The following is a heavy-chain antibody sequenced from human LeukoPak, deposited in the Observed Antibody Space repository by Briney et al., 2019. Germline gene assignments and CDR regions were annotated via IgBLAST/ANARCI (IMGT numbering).Heavy chain of an antibody. CDR3: ARDSGMKQQLDYFDY. J-gene: IGHJ4*02. D-gene: IGHD6-13*01. V-gene: IGHV1-46*01. CDR2: INPSGGST. CDR1: GYTFTSFY. Sequence: GPSVKLSCKASGYTFTSFYMHWVRHPPAQGLEWMGIINPSGGSTSYTQKFQGRVAMTRDTSTSTVYMELSSLRSEDTAVYYCARDSGMKQQLDYFDYWGQGTLVTVSS.